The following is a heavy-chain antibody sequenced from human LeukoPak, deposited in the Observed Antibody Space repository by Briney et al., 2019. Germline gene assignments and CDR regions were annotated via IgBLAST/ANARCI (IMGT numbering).Heavy chain of an antibody. J-gene: IGHJ4*02. Sequence: NPSETLSLTCTVSGDSVGSGSYYWDWIRQTAGKGLEWIGRIHTSGSTKYSPSLKSRLTILIDTSSNQVSLNLSSVTAADTAIYYCARHGQSSDYWGPGTVVTVSS. CDR3: ARHGQSSDY. CDR1: GDSVGSGSYY. D-gene: IGHD3/OR15-3a*01. CDR2: IHTSGST. V-gene: IGHV4-61*02.